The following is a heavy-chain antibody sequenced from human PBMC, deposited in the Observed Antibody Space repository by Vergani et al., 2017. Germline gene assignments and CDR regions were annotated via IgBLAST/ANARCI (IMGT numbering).Heavy chain of an antibody. CDR2: INSDGSST. CDR1: GFTFSSYW. V-gene: IGHV3-74*01. Sequence: EVQLVESGGGLVQPGGSLRLSCAASGFTFSSYWMHWVRQAPGKGLVWVSRINSDGSSTSYADSVKGRFTISRDNAKNTLYLQMNSLRAEDTAVYYCAREGGIAVAYYYYYGMDVWGQGTTVTVSS. J-gene: IGHJ6*02. D-gene: IGHD6-19*01. CDR3: AREGGIAVAYYYYYGMDV.